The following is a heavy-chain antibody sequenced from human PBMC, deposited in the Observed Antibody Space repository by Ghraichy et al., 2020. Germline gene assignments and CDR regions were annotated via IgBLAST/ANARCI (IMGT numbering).Heavy chain of an antibody. Sequence: LSLTCAASGFTVSSNYMSWVRQAPGKGLEWVSVIYSGGSTYYADSVKGRFTISRDNSKNTLYLQMNSLRAEDTAVYYCASLNDILTGYYDYWGQGTLVTVSS. CDR1: GFTVSSNY. D-gene: IGHD3-9*01. J-gene: IGHJ4*02. CDR3: ASLNDILTGYYDY. CDR2: IYSGGST. V-gene: IGHV3-53*01.